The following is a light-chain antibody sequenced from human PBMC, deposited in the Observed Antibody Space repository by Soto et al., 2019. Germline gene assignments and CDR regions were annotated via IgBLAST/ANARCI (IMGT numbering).Light chain of an antibody. Sequence: IVITQSPSTLSLSPLERSTLSCRASQSVTSNLAWYQQKPGQAPRLLIYGASTRATGIPARFSGSGSGTEFTLTISSLQSEDFAVYYCQQYNNWPPITFGQGTRLEIK. CDR1: QSVTSN. J-gene: IGKJ5*01. V-gene: IGKV3-15*01. CDR3: QQYNNWPPIT. CDR2: GAS.